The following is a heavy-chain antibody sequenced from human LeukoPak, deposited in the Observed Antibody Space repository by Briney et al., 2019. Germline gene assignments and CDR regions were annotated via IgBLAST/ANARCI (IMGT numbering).Heavy chain of an antibody. CDR2: IYYSGST. Sequence: SETLSLTCTVSGGSISSYYWSWIRQPPGKGLEWIGYIYYSGSTSYNPSLKSRVTISVDTSKNQFSLKLSSVTAADTAVYYCARGGMYYDFWSGYPYMDVWGKGTTVTVSS. CDR3: ARGGMYYDFWSGYPYMDV. J-gene: IGHJ6*03. V-gene: IGHV4-59*12. CDR1: GGSISSYY. D-gene: IGHD3-3*01.